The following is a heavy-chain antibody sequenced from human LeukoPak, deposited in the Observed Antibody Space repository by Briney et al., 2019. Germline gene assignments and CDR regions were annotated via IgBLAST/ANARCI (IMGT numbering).Heavy chain of an antibody. D-gene: IGHD6-19*01. CDR3: ARQVAGIGLYYFDY. CDR1: GGSISSSSYY. CDR2: IYYSGST. V-gene: IGHV4-39*01. Sequence: PSETLSLTCTVSGGSISSSSYYWGWIRQPPGKGLEWIGSIYYSGSTYYNPSLKSRVTISVDTSKNQFSLKLTSVTAADTAVYYCARQVAGIGLYYFDYWGQGTLVTVSS. J-gene: IGHJ4*02.